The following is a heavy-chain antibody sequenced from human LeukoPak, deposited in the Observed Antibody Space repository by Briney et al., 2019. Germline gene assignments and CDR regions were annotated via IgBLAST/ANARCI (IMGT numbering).Heavy chain of an antibody. CDR3: ARDLSYDSSGYRIYYGMDV. D-gene: IGHD3-22*01. CDR2: IWYDGSNK. Sequence: GGSLRLSCAASGFTFSSYGMHWVRQAPGKGLEWVAVIWYDGSNKYYADSVKGRFTISRDNSKNTLYLQMNSLRAEDAAVYYCARDLSYDSSGYRIYYGMDVWGQGTTVTVSS. CDR1: GFTFSSYG. V-gene: IGHV3-33*08. J-gene: IGHJ6*02.